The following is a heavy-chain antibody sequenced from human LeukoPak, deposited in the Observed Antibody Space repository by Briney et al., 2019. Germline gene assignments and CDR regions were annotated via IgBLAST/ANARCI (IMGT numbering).Heavy chain of an antibody. J-gene: IGHJ4*02. D-gene: IGHD3-22*01. CDR1: GFTVSSNY. Sequence: AGSLRLSCAASGFTVSSNYMSWVRQPPGKGLEWVSVIYSGGSTYYANSVKGRFTISRHNSKNTLYLQMNSLRAEDTGVYYCARGDSGTYYGSDYWGQGTLVTVSS. CDR3: ARGDSGTYYGSDY. V-gene: IGHV3-53*04. CDR2: IYSGGST.